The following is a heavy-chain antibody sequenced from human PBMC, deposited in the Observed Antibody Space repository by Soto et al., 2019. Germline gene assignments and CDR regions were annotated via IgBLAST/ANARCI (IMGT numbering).Heavy chain of an antibody. CDR1: GGTFSSYA. CDR3: ASVKKYSRSYYYFDY. V-gene: IGHV1-69*13. Sequence: ASVKVSCKASGGTFSSYAISWVRQAPGQGLEWMGGIIPIFGTANYAQKFQGRVTITADESTSTAYMELSSLRSEDTAVYYCASVKKYSRSYYYFDYWGQGTLVTVSS. J-gene: IGHJ4*02. CDR2: IIPIFGTA. D-gene: IGHD6-13*01.